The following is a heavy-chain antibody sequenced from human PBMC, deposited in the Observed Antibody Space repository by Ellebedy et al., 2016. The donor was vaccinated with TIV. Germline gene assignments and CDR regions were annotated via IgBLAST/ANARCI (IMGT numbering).Heavy chain of an antibody. D-gene: IGHD2-8*01. V-gene: IGHV1-18*01. Sequence: AASVKVSCKASGYTFSSNVITWVRQAPGQGLEWMGSISAYNGKTNYAQNLQDRVTMTTDTSTSTAYMELRSLRSDDTAFYYLARLMGAFSWYFDLWGRGSLVTVSS. J-gene: IGHJ2*01. CDR3: ARLMGAFSWYFDL. CDR2: ISAYNGKT. CDR1: GYTFSSNV.